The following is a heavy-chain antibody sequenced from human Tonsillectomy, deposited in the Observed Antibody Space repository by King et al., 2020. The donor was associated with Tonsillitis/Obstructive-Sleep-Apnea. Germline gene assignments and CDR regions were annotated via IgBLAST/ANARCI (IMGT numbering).Heavy chain of an antibody. J-gene: IGHJ6*03. CDR3: ARGRGEFCSGGSCEDFYYYMDV. CDR2: ISTYNGNT. V-gene: IGHV1-18*01. Sequence: VQLVESGAEVKKPGASVKVSCEASGYTFTSYIISWVRQAPGQGLEWMGWISTYNGNTNYAQKLQGRVTMTTDTSTSTAYMELRSLRSDDTAVYYCARGRGEFCSGGSCEDFYYYMDVWGKGTTVTVSS. CDR1: GYTFTSYI. D-gene: IGHD2-15*01.